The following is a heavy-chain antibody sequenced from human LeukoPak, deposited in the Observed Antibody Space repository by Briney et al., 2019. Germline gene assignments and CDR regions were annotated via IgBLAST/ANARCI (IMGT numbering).Heavy chain of an antibody. Sequence: GGSLRLSCAASGFTFSNSVMTWVRQAPGKGLEWVSAISGSGGSTYYTDSVKGRFTISRDNSKNRLYLQINSLRAEDTAVYYCSKEPYQLPAYWGQGTLVTVSS. CDR1: GFTFSNSV. V-gene: IGHV3-23*01. J-gene: IGHJ4*02. CDR3: SKEPYQLPAY. D-gene: IGHD2-2*01. CDR2: ISGSGGST.